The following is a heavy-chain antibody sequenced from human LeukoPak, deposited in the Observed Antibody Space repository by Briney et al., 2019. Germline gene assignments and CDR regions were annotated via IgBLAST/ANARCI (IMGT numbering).Heavy chain of an antibody. V-gene: IGHV3-53*01. CDR3: ASLSSTNAMDYYYYMDV. D-gene: IGHD2-2*01. Sequence: GGSLRLSCAASGFTVSSNYMSWVRQAPGKGLEWVSVIYSGGSTYYADSVKGRFTISRDNSKNTLYLQMNSLRAEDTAVYYCASLSSTNAMDYYYYMDVWGKGTTVTVSS. J-gene: IGHJ6*03. CDR2: IYSGGST. CDR1: GFTVSSNY.